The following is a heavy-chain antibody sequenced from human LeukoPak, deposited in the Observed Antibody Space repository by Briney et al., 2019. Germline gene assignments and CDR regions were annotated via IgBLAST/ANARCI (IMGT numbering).Heavy chain of an antibody. CDR3: ARDGSYGPYNWFDP. CDR2: IIPIFGTA. J-gene: IGHJ5*02. CDR1: GGTFSSYA. Sequence: SVKVSCKASGGTFSSYAISWVRQAPGQGLEWMGGIIPIFGTANYAQKFQGRVTITADKSTSTAYMELSSLRSEDTAEYYCARDGSYGPYNWFDPWGQGTLVTVSS. D-gene: IGHD5-18*01. V-gene: IGHV1-69*06.